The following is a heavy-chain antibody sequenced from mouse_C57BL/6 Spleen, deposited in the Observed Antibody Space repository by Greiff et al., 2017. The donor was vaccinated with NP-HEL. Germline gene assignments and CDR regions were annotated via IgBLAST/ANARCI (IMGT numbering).Heavy chain of an antibody. J-gene: IGHJ1*03. CDR1: GYAFSSSW. D-gene: IGHD1-1*01. Sequence: QVQLQQSGPELVKPGASVKISCKASGYAFSSSWMNWVKQRPGKGLEWIGRIYPGDGDTNYNGKFKGKATLTADKSSSTAYMQLSSLTSEDSAVYFCARSPFITVVATRYFDVWGTGTTVTVSS. V-gene: IGHV1-82*01. CDR3: ARSPFITVVATRYFDV. CDR2: IYPGDGDT.